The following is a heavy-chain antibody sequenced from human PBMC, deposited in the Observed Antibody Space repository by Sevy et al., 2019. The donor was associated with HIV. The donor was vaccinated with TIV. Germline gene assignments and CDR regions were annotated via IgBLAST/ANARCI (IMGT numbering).Heavy chain of an antibody. J-gene: IGHJ4*02. D-gene: IGHD1-1*01. CDR2: IGEDGSDK. V-gene: IGHV3-7*01. CDR3: AKGPLVVATGNY. CDR1: GFTFSNYW. Sequence: GGSLRLSCAVSGFTFSNYWMGWVLQAPGKGLEWVARIGEDGSDKYYVDSVKGRFTISRDNAKNSLYLQMNSLRAEDTAVYYCAKGPLVVATGNYWGQGTLVTVSS.